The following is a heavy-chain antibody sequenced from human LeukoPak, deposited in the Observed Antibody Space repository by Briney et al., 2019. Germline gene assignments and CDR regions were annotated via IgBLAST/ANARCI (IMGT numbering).Heavy chain of an antibody. J-gene: IGHJ4*02. CDR3: ARSGSHQL. D-gene: IGHD1-26*01. CDR1: GFTFSSYC. Sequence: GGSLRLSCAASGFTFSSYCMSWVRQVPGKGLEWVANIKQDGSEKYYVDSVKGRFTISRDNAKNSLYLQMNSLRAEDTAVYYCARSGSHQLWGQGTLVTVSS. CDR2: IKQDGSEK. V-gene: IGHV3-7*03.